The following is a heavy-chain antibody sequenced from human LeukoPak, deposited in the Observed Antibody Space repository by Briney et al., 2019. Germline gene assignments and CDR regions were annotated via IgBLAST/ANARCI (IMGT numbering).Heavy chain of an antibody. J-gene: IGHJ4*02. CDR1: GFTFSSSW. Sequence: PGGSLRLSCAASGFTFSSSWMTWVRQAPEKGPELVANIKEDGSESNYVDSVKGRYTISTDNAKKSLYLQMNSLRSEGTAVYYCARDSAYFRFAYWGQGTLVTVSS. CDR2: IKEDGSES. CDR3: ARDSAYFRFAY. D-gene: IGHD3-16*01. V-gene: IGHV3-7*01.